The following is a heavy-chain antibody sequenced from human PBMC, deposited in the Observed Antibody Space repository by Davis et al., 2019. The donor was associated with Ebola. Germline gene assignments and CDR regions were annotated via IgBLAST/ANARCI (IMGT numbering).Heavy chain of an antibody. CDR1: GGTFSSYA. D-gene: IGHD3-22*01. V-gene: IGHV1-69*06. J-gene: IGHJ1*01. Sequence: SVKVSCKASGGTFSSYAISWVRQAPGQGLEWMGGIIPIFGTANYAQKFQGRVTITADKSTSTAYMELSSLRSEDTAVYYCASPPNYYDSSGLFAQYFQHWGQGTLVTVSS. CDR3: ASPPNYYDSSGLFAQYFQH. CDR2: IIPIFGTA.